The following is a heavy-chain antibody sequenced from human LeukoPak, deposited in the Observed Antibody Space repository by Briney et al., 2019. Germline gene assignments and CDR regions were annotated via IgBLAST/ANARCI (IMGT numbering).Heavy chain of an antibody. CDR2: ISSSSSYI. CDR3: ARDFPPSVITTGYYYYGTDV. V-gene: IGHV3-21*01. J-gene: IGHJ6*02. Sequence: PGGSLRLSCAASGFTFSSYSMNWVRQAPGKGLEWVSSISSSSSYIYYADSVKGRFTISRDNAKNSLYLQMNSLRAEDTAVYYCARDFPPSVITTGYYYYGTDVWGQGTTVTVSS. D-gene: IGHD3-22*01. CDR1: GFTFSSYS.